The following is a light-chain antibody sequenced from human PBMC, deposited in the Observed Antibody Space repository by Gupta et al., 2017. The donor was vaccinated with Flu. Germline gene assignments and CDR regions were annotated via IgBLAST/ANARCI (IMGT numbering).Light chain of an antibody. CDR2: EVS. CDR1: GSDVGGYNY. J-gene: IGLJ3*02. CDR3: SSYAGSSKWV. V-gene: IGLV2-8*01. Sequence: SPGQSVTISCTGTGSDVGGYNYVSWFQQHPGKAPKLMIYEVSKRPSGVPDRFSGSKSGNTASLTVSGLQAEDEADYFCSSYAGSSKWVFGGGTKVTVL.